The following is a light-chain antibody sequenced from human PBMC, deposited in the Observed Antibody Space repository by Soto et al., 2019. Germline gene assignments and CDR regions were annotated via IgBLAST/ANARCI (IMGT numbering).Light chain of an antibody. CDR2: DAS. V-gene: IGKV1-5*01. CDR3: QHYNSYSPRT. CDR1: QRISRW. J-gene: IGKJ1*01. Sequence: DIQMTQSPSTLSASVGDRVTITCRASQRISRWLAWYQQKPGKVPKLLIYDASSLESGVPSRFSGSGSGTEFTLTISILQPDDCATYYCQHYNSYSPRTFGQGTKVEI.